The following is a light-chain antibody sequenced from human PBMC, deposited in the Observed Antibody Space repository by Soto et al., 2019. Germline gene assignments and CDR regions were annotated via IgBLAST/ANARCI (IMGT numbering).Light chain of an antibody. CDR1: SSDVGAYNY. CDR2: EVR. Sequence: QSVLTQPASVSGSPGQSITISCTGTSSDVGAYNYVSWYQQHPGKAPKLMISEVRNRPSGVSNRFSGSKSGNTASLTISGLQAEDEADYYCSSYTSSSTLVFGGGTQPTVL. V-gene: IGLV2-14*01. CDR3: SSYTSSSTLV. J-gene: IGLJ3*02.